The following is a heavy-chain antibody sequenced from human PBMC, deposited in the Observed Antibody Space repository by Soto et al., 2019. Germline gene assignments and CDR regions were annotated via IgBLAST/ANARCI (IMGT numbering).Heavy chain of an antibody. V-gene: IGHV2-5*02. D-gene: IGHD5-12*01. CDR3: AHRRRIDIVATIEAFDI. CDR2: IYWDDDK. CDR1: GFSLSTSGVG. Sequence: QITLKESGPTLVKPTQTLTLTCTFSGFSLSTSGVGVGWIRQPPGKALEWLALIYWDDDKRYSPSLKSRLTITKDTSKNQVVLTMTNMDPVDTATYYCAHRRRIDIVATIEAFDIWGQGTMVTVSS. J-gene: IGHJ3*02.